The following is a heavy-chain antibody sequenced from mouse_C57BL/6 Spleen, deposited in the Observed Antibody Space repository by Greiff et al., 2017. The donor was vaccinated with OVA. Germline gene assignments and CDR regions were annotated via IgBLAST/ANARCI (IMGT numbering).Heavy chain of an antibody. CDR2: INYDGSST. Sequence: EVKVVESEGGLVQPGSSMKLSCTASGFTFSDYYMAWVRQVPEKGLEWVANINYDGSSTYYLDSLKSRFIISRDNAKNILYLQMSSLKSEDTATYYCARSYYDYERGYFDVWGTGTTVTVSS. D-gene: IGHD2-4*01. V-gene: IGHV5-16*01. CDR3: ARSYYDYERGYFDV. J-gene: IGHJ1*03. CDR1: GFTFSDYY.